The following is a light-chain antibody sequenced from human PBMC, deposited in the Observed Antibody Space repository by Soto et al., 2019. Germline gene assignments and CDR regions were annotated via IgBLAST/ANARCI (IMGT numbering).Light chain of an antibody. J-gene: IGKJ1*01. V-gene: IGKV3-15*01. CDR3: QQYNNWPRT. Sequence: EILLTQPPGTLSLSPGERATLSCRASQSVSSNLAWYQQKPGQAPRLLIYGASTRATGIPARFSGSESGTEFTLTISSLQSEDFAVYYCQQYNNWPRTFGQGTKVDIK. CDR1: QSVSSN. CDR2: GAS.